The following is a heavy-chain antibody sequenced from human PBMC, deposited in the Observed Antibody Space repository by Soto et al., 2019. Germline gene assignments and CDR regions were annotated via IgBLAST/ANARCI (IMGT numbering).Heavy chain of an antibody. J-gene: IGHJ4*02. CDR3: ARDGYYDFWSGYYNDNYFDY. V-gene: IGHV3-7*01. CDR2: IKQDGSEK. D-gene: IGHD3-3*01. CDR1: GFTFSSYW. Sequence: GGSLRLSCAASGFTFSSYWMSWVRQAPGKGLEWVANIKQDGSEKYYVDSVKGRFTISRDNAKNSLYLQMNSLRAEDTAVYYCARDGYYDFWSGYYNDNYFDYWGQGTLVTVSS.